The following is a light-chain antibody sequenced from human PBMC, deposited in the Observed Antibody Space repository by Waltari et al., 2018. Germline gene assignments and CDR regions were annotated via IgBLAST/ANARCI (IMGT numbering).Light chain of an antibody. CDR1: SSNIGSNT. CDR2: SNN. CDR3: AAWDDSLNGHVV. J-gene: IGLJ2*01. V-gene: IGLV1-44*01. Sequence: QSVLTQPPSASGTPGQRVTISCSGSSSNIGSNTVNWYQQLPGTAPKLLIYSNNQRPSGVPDRFSGSKSGTSASLAIRWLQSEDEADYYCAAWDDSLNGHVVFGGGTKLTVL.